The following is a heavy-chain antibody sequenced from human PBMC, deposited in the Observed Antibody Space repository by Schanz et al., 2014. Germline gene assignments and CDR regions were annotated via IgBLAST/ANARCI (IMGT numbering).Heavy chain of an antibody. CDR2: ISTFRNEDT. D-gene: IGHD2-21*01. CDR3: ERGFDDWDT. V-gene: IGHV1-18*01. Sequence: QVQLVQSGAEVKKPGASVRVSCKVSGYAFTTYGISWVRQAPGQGPEFMGWISTFRNEDTNSAQGFQGRLTMTTDTSTSTAYMELRSRRADDTAVYYCERGFDDWDTWGQGTLVIVSS. CDR1: GYAFTTYG. J-gene: IGHJ4*02.